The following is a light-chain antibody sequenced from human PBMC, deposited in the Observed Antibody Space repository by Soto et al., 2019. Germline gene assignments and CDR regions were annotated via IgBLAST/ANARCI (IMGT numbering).Light chain of an antibody. CDR3: QHYNNWSPMYT. J-gene: IGKJ2*01. CDR1: QSVSSN. CDR2: GAS. V-gene: IGKV3-15*01. Sequence: EIGMTQSPATLSVSPGERATLSCRASQSVSSNLAWYQQKPGQAPRLLIYGASTRATGIPARFSGSGSGTEFTLTINSLQSEDFAVYYCQHYNNWSPMYTFGQGTKLEIK.